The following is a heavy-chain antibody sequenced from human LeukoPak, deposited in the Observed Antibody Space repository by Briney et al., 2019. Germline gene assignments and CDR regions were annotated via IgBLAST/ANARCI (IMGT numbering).Heavy chain of an antibody. CDR3: AKDRPVVSY. V-gene: IGHV3-43*02. D-gene: IGHD4-23*01. J-gene: IGHJ4*02. CDR1: GFTFVAYG. CDR2: IKADGSTT. Sequence: GGSLRLSCAASGFTFVAYGMHWVRQAPGRALEWVSLIKADGSTTYYADSVKGRFTISRDNSKNSLYLQMNSLRTEDTALYYCAKDRPVVSYWGQGTLVTVSS.